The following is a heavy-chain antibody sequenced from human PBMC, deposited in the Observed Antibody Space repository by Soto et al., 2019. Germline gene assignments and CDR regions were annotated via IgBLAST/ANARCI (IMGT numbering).Heavy chain of an antibody. J-gene: IGHJ4*02. Sequence: PSETLSLTCTVSGGSISSGGYYWSWIRQHPGKGLEWIGYIYYSGSTYYNPSLKSRVTISVDTSKNQFSLKLSSVTAADTAVYYCARLSTVTGYFDYWGQGTLVTVSS. CDR3: ARLSTVTGYFDY. D-gene: IGHD4-17*01. CDR2: IYYSGST. CDR1: GGSISSGGYY. V-gene: IGHV4-31*03.